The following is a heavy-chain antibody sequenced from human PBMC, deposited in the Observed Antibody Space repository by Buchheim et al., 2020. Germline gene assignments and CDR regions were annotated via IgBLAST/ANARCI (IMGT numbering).Heavy chain of an antibody. V-gene: IGHV3-23*01. Sequence: EVQVLEAGGGLVQPGESLRLSCAASGFSLSSYAMTWVRQAPGKGLEWVSTVSGNGFTTYHADSVKGRFTISRDSSKNTLYLQMNSLRAEDAAVYYCVKGYCTNGVCYTDYWGQGT. CDR3: VKGYCTNGVCYTDY. CDR1: GFSLSSYA. D-gene: IGHD2-8*01. J-gene: IGHJ4*02. CDR2: VSGNGFTT.